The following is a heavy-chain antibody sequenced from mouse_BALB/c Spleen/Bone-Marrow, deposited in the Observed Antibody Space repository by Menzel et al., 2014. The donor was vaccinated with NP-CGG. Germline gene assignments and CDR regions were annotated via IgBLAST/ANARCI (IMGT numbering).Heavy chain of an antibody. D-gene: IGHD2-10*01. CDR1: GFTFSDFY. CDR2: SRNKANDYTT. J-gene: IGHJ4*01. Sequence: DVMLVESGGGLVQPGGSLRLSCATSGFTFSDFYMELHRRVRQPPGKRLEWIAASRNKANDYTTEYSASVKGRFIVSRDTSQSILYLQMNALRAEDTAIYYCARVPLLSRYAMDYWGQGTSVTVSS. CDR3: ARVPLLSRYAMDY. V-gene: IGHV7-1*02.